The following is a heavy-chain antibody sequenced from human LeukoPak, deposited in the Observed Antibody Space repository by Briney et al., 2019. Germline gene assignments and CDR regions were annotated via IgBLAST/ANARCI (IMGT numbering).Heavy chain of an antibody. CDR3: ARNDYGDYRASGY. Sequence: ASVKASCKASGYTFTSYDINWVRQATGQGLEWMGWMNPNSGNTGYAQKFQGRVTMTRDTSTSTVYMELSSLRSEDTAVYYCARNDYGDYRASGYWGQGTLVTVSS. V-gene: IGHV1-8*01. J-gene: IGHJ4*02. D-gene: IGHD4-17*01. CDR1: GYTFTSYD. CDR2: MNPNSGNT.